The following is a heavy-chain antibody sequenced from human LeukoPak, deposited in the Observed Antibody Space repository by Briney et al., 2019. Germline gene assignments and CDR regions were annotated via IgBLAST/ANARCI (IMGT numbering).Heavy chain of an antibody. V-gene: IGHV3-23*01. CDR1: GFTFSSYA. J-gene: IGHJ4*02. CDR2: ISGSGGST. Sequence: GGSLRLSCAASGFTFSSYAMSWVRQAPGKGLEWVSAISGSGGSTYYADSVKGRFTISRDNSKNTLYLQMNSLRAEDMAVYYCAKSHPPKVGATVLDDYWGQGTLVTVSS. D-gene: IGHD1-26*01. CDR3: AKSHPPKVGATVLDDY.